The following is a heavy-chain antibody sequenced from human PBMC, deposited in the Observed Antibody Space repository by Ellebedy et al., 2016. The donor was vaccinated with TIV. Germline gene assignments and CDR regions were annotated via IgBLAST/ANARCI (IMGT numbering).Heavy chain of an antibody. Sequence: MPSETLSLTCTVSGGSISLYYWTWIRQPPGKGLEWIGYIYYTGSTNYNPSLRSRVTMSVDTSKNQLSLRLSSVTAADTAVYYCARVPSSGWTYFDSWGQGTLVTVSS. V-gene: IGHV4-59*01. CDR1: GGSISLYY. CDR2: IYYTGST. J-gene: IGHJ4*02. CDR3: ARVPSSGWTYFDS. D-gene: IGHD6-19*01.